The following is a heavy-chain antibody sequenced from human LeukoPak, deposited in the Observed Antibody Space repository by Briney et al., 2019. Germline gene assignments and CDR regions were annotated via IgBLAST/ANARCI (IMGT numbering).Heavy chain of an antibody. CDR2: IYPGDSDT. Sequence: GESLKISCKGSGYSFTSYWIGWVRQMPGKGLEWMGFIYPGDSDTRYSPSFQGQITMSADKSITTAYLQWSSLKASDTAMYYCAIHDNVRGFDYWGQGTLVSVSS. D-gene: IGHD1-14*01. J-gene: IGHJ4*02. V-gene: IGHV5-51*01. CDR1: GYSFTSYW. CDR3: AIHDNVRGFDY.